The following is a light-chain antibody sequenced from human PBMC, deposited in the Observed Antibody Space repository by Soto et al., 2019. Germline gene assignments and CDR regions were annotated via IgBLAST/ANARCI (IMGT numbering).Light chain of an antibody. J-gene: IGLJ1*01. CDR3: QSADSSGTYV. Sequence: YELTQPPSVSVSPGQTARITCSGDALPKQYAYWYQQKPGPAPVLVIYKDSERPSGIPERFSGSSSGTTVTLTISGVQAEDEADYYCQSADSSGTYVFGTGTKVTVL. V-gene: IGLV3-25*02. CDR2: KDS. CDR1: ALPKQY.